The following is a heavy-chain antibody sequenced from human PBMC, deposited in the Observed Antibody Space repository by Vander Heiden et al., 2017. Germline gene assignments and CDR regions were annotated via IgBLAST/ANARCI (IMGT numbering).Heavy chain of an antibody. Sequence: EVQLVESGGGLVQPGRSLRLSAAASGFTLVVSAMPWVRQAPGKGLEGVSGISWNSGRIAYADSVKGRFTISRDNAKNSLYLQMNSLRAEDTALYYCAKDVDYDISGGGFDPWGQGTLVTVSS. CDR3: AKDVDYDISGGGFDP. CDR1: GFTLVVSA. CDR2: ISWNSGRI. V-gene: IGHV3-9*01. D-gene: IGHD3-22*01. J-gene: IGHJ5*02.